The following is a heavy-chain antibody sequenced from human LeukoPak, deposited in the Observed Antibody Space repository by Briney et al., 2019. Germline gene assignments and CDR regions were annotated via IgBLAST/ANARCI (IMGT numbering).Heavy chain of an antibody. D-gene: IGHD2-8*02. J-gene: IGHJ4*02. V-gene: IGHV3-9*01. Sequence: QTGGSLRLSCSASGFTFSLYAMHWVRQAPGKGLEWVSGISWNSGSIGYADSVKGRFTISRDNAKNSLYLQMNSLRAEDTALYYCAKGPSGYWSYYFDYWGQGTLVTVSS. CDR1: GFTFSLYA. CDR2: ISWNSGSI. CDR3: AKGPSGYWSYYFDY.